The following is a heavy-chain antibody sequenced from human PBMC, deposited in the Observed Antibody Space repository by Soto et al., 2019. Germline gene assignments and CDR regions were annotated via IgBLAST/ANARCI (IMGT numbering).Heavy chain of an antibody. CDR2: IDTDGSST. CDR3: VKGEYYYDSSGYYPFDY. Sequence: LRLSCAASGFTFSSYWMHWVRQAPGKGLVWVSHIDTDGSSTHYADSVKGRFTISRDNSKNTQYLQMSSLRADDTAVYYCVKGEYYYDSSGYYPFDYWGQGTLVTVSS. CDR1: GFTFSSYW. J-gene: IGHJ4*02. D-gene: IGHD3-22*01. V-gene: IGHV3-74*01.